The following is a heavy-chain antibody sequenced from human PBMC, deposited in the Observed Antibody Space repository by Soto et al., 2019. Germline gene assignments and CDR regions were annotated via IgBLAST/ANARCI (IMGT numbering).Heavy chain of an antibody. CDR1: GGYIRGYD. J-gene: IGHJ5*02. D-gene: IGHD1-7*01. V-gene: IGHV4-59*01. CDR2: IYYTGST. Sequence: WETRSLTCTVSGGYIRGYDVSLIRQPPGKGLEWIGYIYYTGSTYYNPSLKSRVTISLDTSRNQFSLKLTSVTAADTAVYYCARVVGKNYFEPWGQGTLVTLSS. CDR3: ARVVGKNYFEP.